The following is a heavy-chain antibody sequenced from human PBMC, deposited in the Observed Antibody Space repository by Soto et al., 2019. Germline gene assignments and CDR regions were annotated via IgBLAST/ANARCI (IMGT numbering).Heavy chain of an antibody. CDR2: ISTNNGNT. D-gene: IGHD3-10*01. CDR3: AREMVRGVGSDY. Sequence: QVQLVQSGAEVKKPGASVKVSCKASGYTFTSYGISWVRQAPGQGLEWMGWISTNNGNTKYAQKLQGRVTMTTDTSTSEAYMELRRMRPDDTAVFYCAREMVRGVGSDYWGQGTLVTVSS. CDR1: GYTFTSYG. J-gene: IGHJ4*02. V-gene: IGHV1-18*01.